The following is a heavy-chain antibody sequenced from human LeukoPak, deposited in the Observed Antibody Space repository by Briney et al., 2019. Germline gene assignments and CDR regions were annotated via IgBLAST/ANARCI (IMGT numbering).Heavy chain of an antibody. CDR2: LYPGDSTT. CDR1: GYRFPSSW. Sequence: TLGESLKISCKGSGYRFPSSWIGWVRQMTGKGLEWLGILYPGDSTTRYSPSSQGQVTLSADKSINTAYLQWSSLKASDTATYYCARLYTTLTSAIWGRFDPWGQGTLVTVYS. J-gene: IGHJ5*02. D-gene: IGHD3-16*01. V-gene: IGHV5-51*01. CDR3: ARLYTTLTSAIWGRFDP.